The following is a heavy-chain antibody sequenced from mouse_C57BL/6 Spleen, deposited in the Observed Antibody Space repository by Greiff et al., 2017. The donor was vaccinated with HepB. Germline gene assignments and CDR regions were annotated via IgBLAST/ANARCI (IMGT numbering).Heavy chain of an antibody. Sequence: VQLQQSGPELVKPGASVKISCKASGYTFTDYYMNWVKQSHGKSLEWIGDINPNNGGTSYNQKFKGKATLTVDKSSSTAYMELRSLTSEDSAVYYCARVRYHDYDWYFDVWGTGTTVTVSS. V-gene: IGHV1-26*01. D-gene: IGHD2-4*01. J-gene: IGHJ1*03. CDR1: GYTFTDYY. CDR3: ARVRYHDYDWYFDV. CDR2: INPNNGGT.